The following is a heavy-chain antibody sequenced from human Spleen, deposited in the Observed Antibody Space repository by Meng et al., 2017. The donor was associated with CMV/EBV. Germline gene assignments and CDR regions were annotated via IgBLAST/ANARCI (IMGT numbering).Heavy chain of an antibody. CDR1: GFTFSANA. CDR2: ISYDGGNA. J-gene: IGHJ3*02. CDR3: ATKLYSSSWYGVDAFDI. Sequence: GESLKISCAASGFTFSANAFHWVRQAPGKGLEWVAVISYDGGNADYTDPVKGRFTISRDNAKNTLYLQMNSLRAEDTAVYYCATKLYSSSWYGVDAFDIWGQGTMVTVSS. V-gene: IGHV3-30*04. D-gene: IGHD6-13*01.